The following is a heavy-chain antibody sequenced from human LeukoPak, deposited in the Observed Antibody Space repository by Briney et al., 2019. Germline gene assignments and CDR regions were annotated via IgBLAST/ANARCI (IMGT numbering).Heavy chain of an antibody. CDR2: MNPNSGNT. CDR1: RYTFTSYD. CDR3: ARGAPADYGDNQEYFQH. D-gene: IGHD4-23*01. J-gene: IGHJ1*01. V-gene: IGHV1-8*03. Sequence: ASVKVSCKASRYTFTSYDINAVRQATGQQLEWMGWMNPNSGNTGYAQNFQGRVTINRNTSISTAYMELSSLRSEDTAVYYCARGAPADYGDNQEYFQHWGQGTLVTVSS.